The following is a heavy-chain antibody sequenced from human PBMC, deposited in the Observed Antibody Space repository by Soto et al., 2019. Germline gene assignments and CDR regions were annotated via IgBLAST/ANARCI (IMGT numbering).Heavy chain of an antibody. D-gene: IGHD3-22*01. CDR1: GASVSHGY. V-gene: IGHV4-59*02. CDR3: ARSYYDSTGFAVDP. J-gene: IGHJ5*02. CDR2: MYFGGSF. Sequence: QMQLQASGPGLVKPSETLSLTCNVSGASVSHGYWSWIRQPPGKGLEWIGFMYFGGSFNYNPSLTSRATISVETSKNQFARKLTAVTASDTAVYYGARSYYDSTGFAVDPWGQGTLVTVSS.